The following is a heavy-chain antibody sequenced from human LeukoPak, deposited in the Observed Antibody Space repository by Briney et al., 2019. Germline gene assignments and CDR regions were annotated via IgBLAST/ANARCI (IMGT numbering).Heavy chain of an antibody. CDR3: SYFYDSSGYYIY. CDR2: ISGTGGST. Sequence: PGGSLRLSCAASGFTFSSYAMSWVRQAPGKGLEWVSAISGTGGSTYYADSVKGRFTISRDNSKNTLFLQMNSLRAEDTAVYYCSYFYDSSGYYIYWGQGTLVTVS. CDR1: GFTFSSYA. V-gene: IGHV3-23*01. D-gene: IGHD3-22*01. J-gene: IGHJ4*02.